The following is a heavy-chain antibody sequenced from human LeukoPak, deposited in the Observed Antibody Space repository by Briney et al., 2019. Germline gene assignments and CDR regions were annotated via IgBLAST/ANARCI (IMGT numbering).Heavy chain of an antibody. J-gene: IGHJ4*02. CDR3: ARGPSPDY. Sequence: SETLSLTCTVSGGSISSSSDYWAWLRQPPGKGLEWIGSMYYSGSTYYNPSLKSRVTISVDTSKNQFSLRLSSVTAADTAVYYCARGPSPDYWGQGTLVTVSS. CDR2: MYYSGST. CDR1: GGSISSSSDY. V-gene: IGHV4-39*07.